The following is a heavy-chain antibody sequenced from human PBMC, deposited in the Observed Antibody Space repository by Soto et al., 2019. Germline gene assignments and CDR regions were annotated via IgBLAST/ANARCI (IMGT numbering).Heavy chain of an antibody. J-gene: IGHJ5*02. Sequence: VASVKVSCKASGGTFSSYAISWVRQAPGQGLEWMGGIIPIFGTANYAQKFQGRVTITADESTSTAYMELSSLRSEDTAVYYCARDAVHPHWLDPWGQGTMVTVSS. CDR2: IIPIFGTA. D-gene: IGHD6-6*01. V-gene: IGHV1-69*13. CDR3: ARDAVHPHWLDP. CDR1: GGTFSSYA.